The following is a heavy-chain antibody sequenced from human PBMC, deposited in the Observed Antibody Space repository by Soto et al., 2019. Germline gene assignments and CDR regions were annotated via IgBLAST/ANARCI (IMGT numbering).Heavy chain of an antibody. D-gene: IGHD6-13*01. CDR1: GGSISSSSYY. CDR2: IYYSGST. V-gene: IGHV4-39*01. J-gene: IGHJ5*02. CDR3: ASGEGIAAAATNWFDP. Sequence: SETLSLTCTVSGGSISSSSYYWGWIRQPPGKGLEWIGSIYYSGSTYYNPSLKSRVTISVDTSKNQFSLKLSSVTAADTAVYYCASGEGIAAAATNWFDPWGQGTLVTVSS.